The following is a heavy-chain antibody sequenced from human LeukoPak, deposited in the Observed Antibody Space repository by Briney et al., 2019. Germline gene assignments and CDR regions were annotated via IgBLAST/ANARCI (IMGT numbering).Heavy chain of an antibody. V-gene: IGHV7-4-1*02. J-gene: IGHJ4*02. Sequence: ASVKVSCKASGYTFSNYAMNWVRQAPGQGLEWMGWINTNTGNPTYAQGFTGRFVFSLDTSVSTSYLQISSLKPEDTAVYYCASGYCSGGSCYPDYWGQGTLVTVSS. D-gene: IGHD2-15*01. CDR1: GYTFSNYA. CDR3: ASGYCSGGSCYPDY. CDR2: INTNTGNP.